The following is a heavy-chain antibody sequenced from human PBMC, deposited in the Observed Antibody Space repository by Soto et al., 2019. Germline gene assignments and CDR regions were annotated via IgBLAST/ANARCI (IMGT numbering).Heavy chain of an antibody. Sequence: GGPRRLCCGASEFTCISYGGRWIRQAPWRWREWVSAISGSGGSTYYADSVKGRFTISRDNSKNTLYLQMNSLRAEDTAVYYCAKDRTITMDRGWYHGLDIRAQRPTVTVSS. CDR3: AKDRTITMDRGWYHGLDI. D-gene: IGHD3-10*01. J-gene: IGHJ6*01. V-gene: IGHV3-23*01. CDR1: EFTCISYG. CDR2: ISGSGGST.